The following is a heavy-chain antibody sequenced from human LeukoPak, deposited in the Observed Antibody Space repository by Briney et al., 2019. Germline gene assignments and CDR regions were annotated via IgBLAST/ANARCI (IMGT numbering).Heavy chain of an antibody. CDR1: EGTFSSYA. CDR3: AKDLTAMIRYYFDY. CDR2: ISGSAGSA. V-gene: IGHV3-23*01. Sequence: ASVKVSCKASEGTFSSYAISWVRQPPGKGLEWVSAISGSAGSAYYADSVKGRFTISRDNSKNTLYLQMNSLRAEDTAIYYCAKDLTAMIRYYFDYWGQGTLLTVSS. D-gene: IGHD5-18*01. J-gene: IGHJ4*02.